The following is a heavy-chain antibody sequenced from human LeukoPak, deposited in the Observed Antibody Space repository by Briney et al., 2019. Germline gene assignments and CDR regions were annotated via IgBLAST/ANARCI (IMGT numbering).Heavy chain of an antibody. CDR2: INPNSGGT. J-gene: IGHJ6*04. CDR3: ASYGSGSHFGDV. D-gene: IGHD3-10*01. Sequence: ASVKVSCKASGGTFSSYPISWVRQAPGQGLEWMGWINPNSGGTNYAQKFQGRVTMTRDTSISTAYMELSRLRSDDTAVYYCASYGSGSHFGDVWGKGTTVTVSS. CDR1: GGTFSSYP. V-gene: IGHV1-2*02.